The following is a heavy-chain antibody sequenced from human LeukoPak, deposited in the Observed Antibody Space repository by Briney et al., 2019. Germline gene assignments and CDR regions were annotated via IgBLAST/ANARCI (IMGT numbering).Heavy chain of an antibody. V-gene: IGHV3-53*01. CDR3: ARDGDDTSGSFSPFDY. J-gene: IGHJ4*02. D-gene: IGHD3-22*01. Sequence: GSLRLSCGASGFSVGRNYMSWVRQAPGKGLEWVSVIYSGGSTYYADSVKGRFTISRDNSKNTLYLQMNSLRAEDTAVYYCARDGDDTSGSFSPFDYWGQGSLVTVSS. CDR2: IYSGGST. CDR1: GFSVGRNY.